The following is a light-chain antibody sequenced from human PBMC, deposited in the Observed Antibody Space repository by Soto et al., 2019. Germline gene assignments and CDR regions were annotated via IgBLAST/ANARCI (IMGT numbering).Light chain of an antibody. Sequence: EIVLTQSPGTLSLSPGERATLSCRASQSVSSSYLAWHQQKPGQAPRLRIYDASSRATGIPDRFSGSGSGTDFPLTISRLEPEDFAVYYCPQYGSSPYTFGPGNKLEIK. CDR2: DAS. J-gene: IGKJ2*01. CDR1: QSVSSSY. V-gene: IGKV3-20*01. CDR3: PQYGSSPYT.